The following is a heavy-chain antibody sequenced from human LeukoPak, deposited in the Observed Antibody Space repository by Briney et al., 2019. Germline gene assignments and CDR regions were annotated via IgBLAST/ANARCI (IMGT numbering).Heavy chain of an antibody. CDR2: IIPILGIA. CDR1: GGTFSSYA. V-gene: IGHV1-69*04. CDR3: AKDLDHGSGSYGGSDY. J-gene: IGHJ4*02. D-gene: IGHD3-10*01. Sequence: SVKVSCKASGGTFSSYAISWVRQAPGQGLEWMGRIIPILGIANYAQKFQGRVTITADKSTSTAYMELSSLRPEDTAVYYCAKDLDHGSGSYGGSDYWGQGTLVTVSS.